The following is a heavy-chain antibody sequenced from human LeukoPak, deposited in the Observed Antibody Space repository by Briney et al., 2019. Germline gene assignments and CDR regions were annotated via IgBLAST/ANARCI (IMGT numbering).Heavy chain of an antibody. CDR3: ARGRTHAFDI. Sequence: SETLSLTWAVYGGSFSGYYWSWIRQPPGKGLEWIGEINHSGSTNYNPSLKSRVTISVDTSKNQFSLKLSSVTAADTAVYYCARGRTHAFDIWGRGTMVTVSS. CDR2: INHSGST. CDR1: GGSFSGYY. V-gene: IGHV4-34*01. J-gene: IGHJ3*02.